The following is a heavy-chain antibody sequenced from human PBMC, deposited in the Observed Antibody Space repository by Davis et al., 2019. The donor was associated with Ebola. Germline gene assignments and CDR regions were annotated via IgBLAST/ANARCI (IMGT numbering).Heavy chain of an antibody. CDR3: ARGVLARRYFDWLHIDY. V-gene: IGHV3-23*01. Sequence: GGSLRLSCAASGFTFSSYAMSWVRQAPGKGLEWVSAISGSGGSTYYADSVKGRFTISRDNSKNTLYLQMNSLRAEDTAVYYCARGVLARRYFDWLHIDYWGQGTLVTVSS. J-gene: IGHJ4*02. CDR2: ISGSGGST. CDR1: GFTFSSYA. D-gene: IGHD3-9*01.